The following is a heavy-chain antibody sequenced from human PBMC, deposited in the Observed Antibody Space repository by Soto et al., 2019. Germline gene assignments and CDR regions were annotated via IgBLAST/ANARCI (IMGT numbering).Heavy chain of an antibody. CDR2: IYHSGST. V-gene: IGHV4-30-4*01. CDR3: ARERPDGARLDP. D-gene: IGHD6-6*01. CDR1: GGSISSGDYY. J-gene: IGHJ5*02. Sequence: SETLSLTSTVSGGSISSGDYYWSWIRQPPGKGLEWIGYIYHSGSTYYNPSLKSRVTISVDTSKNQFSLKLSSVTAADTAVYYCARERPDGARLDPWGQGTLVTVS.